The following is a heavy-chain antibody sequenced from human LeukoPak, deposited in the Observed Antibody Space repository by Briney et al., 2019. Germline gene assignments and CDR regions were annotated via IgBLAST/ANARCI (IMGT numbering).Heavy chain of an antibody. CDR2: INPNSGGT. Sequence: ASVKVSCKASGYSFITYYMHWVRQAPGQGLEWMGRINPNSGGTNYAQKFQGRVTMTRDTSTSTVYMELSSLRSEDTAVYYCALWELRNDAFDIWGQGTMVTVSS. J-gene: IGHJ3*02. CDR3: ALWELRNDAFDI. D-gene: IGHD1-26*01. V-gene: IGHV1-2*06. CDR1: GYSFITYY.